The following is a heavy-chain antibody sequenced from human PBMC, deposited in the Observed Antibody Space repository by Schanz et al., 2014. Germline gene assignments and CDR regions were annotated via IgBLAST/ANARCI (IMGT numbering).Heavy chain of an antibody. V-gene: IGHV1-18*01. Sequence: QVQLVQSGDEVKKPGASVKVSCKTSGYTFSDYGITWVRQAPGQGLEWVGWISPYTGNTHYFDKMEGRVTMTTDTTTSTAYMELRSLRSDDTAMYYCATRWGYCTATACQILEVLDVWGQGTMVTVSS. CDR2: ISPYTGNT. CDR3: ATRWGYCTATACQILEVLDV. J-gene: IGHJ3*01. D-gene: IGHD2-8*02. CDR1: GYTFSDYG.